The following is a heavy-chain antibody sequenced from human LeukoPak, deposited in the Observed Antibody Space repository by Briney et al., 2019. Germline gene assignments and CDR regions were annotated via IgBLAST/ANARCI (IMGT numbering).Heavy chain of an antibody. D-gene: IGHD2-2*01. V-gene: IGHV3-30*02. J-gene: IGHJ4*02. Sequence: HPGGSLRLSCAASGFTFSTYGMDWVRQAPGKGLEWVAYIRYDGSNKNYADSVKGRFTISRDNSKNTLYLQMSSLRAEDTAVYYCAKVVTGYCSTTSCPFDSWGQGTLVTVSS. CDR2: IRYDGSNK. CDR3: AKVVTGYCSTTSCPFDS. CDR1: GFTFSTYG.